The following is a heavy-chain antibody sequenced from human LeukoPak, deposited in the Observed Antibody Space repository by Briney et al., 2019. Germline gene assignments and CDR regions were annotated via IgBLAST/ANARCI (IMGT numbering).Heavy chain of an antibody. V-gene: IGHV3-23*01. J-gene: IGHJ4*02. CDR1: GFTFSSSA. D-gene: IGHD2-2*02. CDR3: AKTPNQYCSSTSCYIDY. CDR2: IIGGGGST. Sequence: GGSLRLSCAASGFTFSSSAMSWVRQAPGKGLEWVSGIIGGGGSTYYADSVKGRFTISRDNSKNTLYLQMNSLRAEDTAVYYCAKTPNQYCSSTSCYIDYWGQGTLVTVSS.